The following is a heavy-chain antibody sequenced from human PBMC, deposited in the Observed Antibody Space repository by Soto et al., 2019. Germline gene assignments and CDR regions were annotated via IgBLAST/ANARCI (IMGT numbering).Heavy chain of an antibody. CDR3: ARGGGGGYYDSSGYMGV. CDR2: IYSDGKK. Sequence: GGSLRLSCAASGITVSTNYMSWVRQAPGKGLEWVSVIYSDGKKFYADSVKGRFTISRDNSQNTVSLQMNSLRADDTAVYYCARGGGGGYYDSSGYMGVWGQGTLVTVSS. CDR1: GITVSTNY. J-gene: IGHJ4*02. V-gene: IGHV3-53*01. D-gene: IGHD3-22*01.